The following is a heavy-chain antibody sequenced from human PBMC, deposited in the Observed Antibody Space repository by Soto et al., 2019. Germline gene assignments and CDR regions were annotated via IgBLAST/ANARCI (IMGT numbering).Heavy chain of an antibody. CDR2: ISGSGGTT. J-gene: IGHJ6*02. D-gene: IGHD2-15*01. V-gene: IGHV3-23*01. CDR3: AKGPGYCSGGSCYSAYYYYGMDV. Sequence: EVQLLESGGGLVQPGGSLSLSCSASGFPFSTFGMSWVRQAPGEGLEWVSSISGSGGTTYYADSVKGRFTISRDNSKNTVYLQMNSLRAEDTAVYYCAKGPGYCSGGSCYSAYYYYGMDVWGRGTTVTVSS. CDR1: GFPFSTFG.